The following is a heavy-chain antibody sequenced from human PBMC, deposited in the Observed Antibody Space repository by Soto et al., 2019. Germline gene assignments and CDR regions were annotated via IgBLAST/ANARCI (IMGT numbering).Heavy chain of an antibody. CDR2: ISYGGSNK. CDR1: GFTFSSYA. CDR3: ATIEGSGSYYVVPPSFDY. D-gene: IGHD1-26*01. V-gene: IGHV3-30-3*01. Sequence: PGGSLRLSCAASGFTFSSYAMHWVRQAPGKGLEWVAVISYGGSNKYYADSVKGRFTISRDNSKNTLYLQMNSLRAEDTAVYYCATIEGSGSYYVVPPSFDYWGQGTLVTVSS. J-gene: IGHJ4*02.